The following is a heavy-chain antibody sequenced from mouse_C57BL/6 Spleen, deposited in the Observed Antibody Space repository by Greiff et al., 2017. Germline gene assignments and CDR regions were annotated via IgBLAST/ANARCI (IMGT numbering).Heavy chain of an antibody. Sequence: EVQRVESGPELVKPGASVKISCKASGYSFTGYYMNWVKQSPEKSLEWIGEINPSTGGTTYNQKFKAKATLTVDKSSSTAYMQLKSLTSEDSAVYYCARLGTTGTRFDYWGQGTTLTVSS. J-gene: IGHJ2*01. D-gene: IGHD4-1*01. V-gene: IGHV1-42*01. CDR1: GYSFTGYY. CDR3: ARLGTTGTRFDY. CDR2: INPSTGGT.